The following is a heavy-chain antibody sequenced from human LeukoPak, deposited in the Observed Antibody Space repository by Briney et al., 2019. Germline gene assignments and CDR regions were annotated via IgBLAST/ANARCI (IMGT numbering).Heavy chain of an antibody. CDR3: GREGYTSGYAGAFDT. Sequence: GGSLRLSCTASGSTLRNNIMTWVRPAPGKGVEWVSSLSFIDDSTYYADSVKGRFTISRDTSKNTLFLQMNSLRAEDTGVYYCGREGYTSGYAGAFDTWGQRTMVTVSS. CDR1: GSTLRNNI. CDR2: LSFIDDST. V-gene: IGHV3-23*01. J-gene: IGHJ3*02. D-gene: IGHD2-2*01.